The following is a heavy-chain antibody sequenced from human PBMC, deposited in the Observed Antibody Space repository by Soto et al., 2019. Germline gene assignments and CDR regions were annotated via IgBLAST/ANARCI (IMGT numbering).Heavy chain of an antibody. CDR3: AKASSSDDAFDI. Sequence: DVQLVESGGGLVQPGRSLRLSCAASGFTFDDYAMHWVRQAPGKGLEWVSGISWNSGSIGYADSVKGRFTISRDNAKNSLYLQMNSLRAEDTALYYCAKASSSDDAFDIWGQGTMVTVSS. CDR2: ISWNSGSI. J-gene: IGHJ3*02. CDR1: GFTFDDYA. V-gene: IGHV3-9*01.